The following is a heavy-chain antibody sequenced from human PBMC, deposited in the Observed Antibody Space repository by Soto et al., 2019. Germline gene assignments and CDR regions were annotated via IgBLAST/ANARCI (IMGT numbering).Heavy chain of an antibody. J-gene: IGHJ4*02. D-gene: IGHD6-19*01. CDR1: AFTFSRYA. V-gene: IGHV3-7*03. Sequence: GGSLRLSCAASAFTFSRYAMGWVRQAPGKGLQWVANINQDGGGTYYVDSVEGRFTISRDNAKDSLYLQMNSLRGEDTAVYYCARYFRGSGRYFFDYWGQGTLVTVSS. CDR3: ARYFRGSGRYFFDY. CDR2: INQDGGGT.